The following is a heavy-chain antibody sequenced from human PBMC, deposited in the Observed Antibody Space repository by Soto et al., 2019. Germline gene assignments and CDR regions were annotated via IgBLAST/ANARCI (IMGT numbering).Heavy chain of an antibody. CDR2: TYYRSKWYN. V-gene: IGHV6-1*01. J-gene: IGHJ4*02. D-gene: IGHD4-4*01. Sequence: KQSQTLSLTCAISGDSVSSDSAAWNWIRQSPSRGLEWLGRTYYRSKWYNDYAISVKSRISINPDTSKNQFSLQLNSVTPEDTAVYYCASSHYSNSAKFDYWGQGTLVTVSS. CDR3: ASSHYSNSAKFDY. CDR1: GDSVSSDSAA.